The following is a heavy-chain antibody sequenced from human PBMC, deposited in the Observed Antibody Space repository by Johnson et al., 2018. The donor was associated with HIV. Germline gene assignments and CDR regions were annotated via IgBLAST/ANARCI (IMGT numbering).Heavy chain of an antibody. D-gene: IGHD3-3*01. CDR2: ISYDGSNE. J-gene: IGHJ3*02. V-gene: IGHV3-30-3*01. Sequence: QVQLVESGGGLVQPGGSLRLSCAASGFTFSSYAMHWVRQAPGKGLEWVAVISYDGSNEYFADSVKGRFTISRDNSNNTLYLQMNSLRNEDTAVCHCARGRMHVLEGGAFDSWGQGTMVTVSS. CDR1: GFTFSSYA. CDR3: ARGRMHVLEGGAFDS.